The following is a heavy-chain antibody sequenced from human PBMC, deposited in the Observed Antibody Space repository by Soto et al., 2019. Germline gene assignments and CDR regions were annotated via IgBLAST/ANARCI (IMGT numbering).Heavy chain of an antibody. V-gene: IGHV1-18*01. CDR1: GYTFSSYG. Sequence: VQLVQSGAEVKKPGASVKVSCKASGYTFSSYGISWVRQAPGQGLEWMGWISAYNGNTNYAQKVQGRVTMTTDTSTSTAYMELRNLRSDDTAVYYCAREDPHTVVTLGYYGMDVWGQGTTVTVSS. D-gene: IGHD2-21*02. J-gene: IGHJ6*02. CDR3: AREDPHTVVTLGYYGMDV. CDR2: ISAYNGNT.